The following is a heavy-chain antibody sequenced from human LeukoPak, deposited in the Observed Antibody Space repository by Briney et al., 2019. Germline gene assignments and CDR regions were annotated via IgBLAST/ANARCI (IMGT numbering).Heavy chain of an antibody. CDR2: VNPNSGGT. J-gene: IGHJ3*02. Sequence: ASVKVSCKASGYIFTGYYMHWVRQAPGQGLEWMGWVNPNSGGTNYAQKFQGRVTMTRDTSISTAYMELSRLRSDDTAVYYCARDGGIAVAGTEAFDIWGQGTMVTVSS. CDR3: ARDGGIAVAGTEAFDI. CDR1: GYIFTGYY. V-gene: IGHV1-2*02. D-gene: IGHD6-19*01.